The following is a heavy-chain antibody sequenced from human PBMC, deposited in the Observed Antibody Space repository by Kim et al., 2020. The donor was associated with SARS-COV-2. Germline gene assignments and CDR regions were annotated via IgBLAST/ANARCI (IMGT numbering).Heavy chain of an antibody. V-gene: IGHV3-23*01. CDR2: GST. D-gene: IGHD6-13*01. Sequence: GSTYYADSVKGRFTISRDNSKNTLYPQMNSLRAEDTAVYYCWQPNDYGDYWGQGTLVTVSS. J-gene: IGHJ4*02. CDR3: WQPNDYGDY.